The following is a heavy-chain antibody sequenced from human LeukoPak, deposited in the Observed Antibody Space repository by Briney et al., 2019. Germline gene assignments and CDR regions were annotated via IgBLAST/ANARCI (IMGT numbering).Heavy chain of an antibody. D-gene: IGHD6-13*01. CDR1: GFTFSSYA. CDR2: ISSSSSYT. V-gene: IGHV3-21*05. J-gene: IGHJ4*02. CDR3: ARATAYSSSWYNY. Sequence: GASLRLSCAASGFTFSSYAMSWVRQAPGKGLEWVSYISSSSSYTNYADSVKGRFTISRDNAKNSLYLQMNSLRAEDTAVYYCARATAYSSSWYNYWGQGTLVTVSS.